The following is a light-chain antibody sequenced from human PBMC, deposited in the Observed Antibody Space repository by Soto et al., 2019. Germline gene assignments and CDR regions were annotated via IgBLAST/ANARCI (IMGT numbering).Light chain of an antibody. CDR2: DGN. CDR3: CSYVGAKTYV. CDR1: ISDVGSYGP. Sequence: QSVLTQPASVSGSPGQSITISCTGSISDVGSYGPVSWYQQHPGQVPKLIIYDGNRRPSGVSSRFSGSKSGNTASLTISGLQAEDEAEYYCCSYVGAKTYVFGTGTKVTVL. V-gene: IGLV2-23*01. J-gene: IGLJ1*01.